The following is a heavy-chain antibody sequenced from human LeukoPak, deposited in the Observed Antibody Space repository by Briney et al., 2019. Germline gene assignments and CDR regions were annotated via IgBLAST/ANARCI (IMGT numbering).Heavy chain of an antibody. J-gene: IGHJ5*02. CDR2: ISSSSSYI. V-gene: IGHV3-21*01. CDR1: GFTFSSYS. CDR3: ARSGSTVTTGPNNWFDP. D-gene: IGHD4-17*01. Sequence: GGSLRLSCAASGFTFSSYSMNWVRQAPGKGLEWVSSISSSSSYIYYADSVKGRFTISRDNAKNSLYLQMNSLRAEDTAVYYCARSGSTVTTGPNNWFDPWGQGTLVTVSS.